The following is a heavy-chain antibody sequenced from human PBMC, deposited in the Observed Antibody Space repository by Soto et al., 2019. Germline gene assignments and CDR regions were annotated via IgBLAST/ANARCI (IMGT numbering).Heavy chain of an antibody. D-gene: IGHD3-3*01. V-gene: IGHV3-66*01. CDR1: GFTVTSKY. CDR2: IQSGGST. Sequence: PGGSLRLSCAGSGFTVTSKYMSWVRQAPGKGLEWVSLIQSGGSTFYADSVKGRFSISRDNSKNTVYLQMNSLRAEDTAVYYCAKGTTVLRFLEWPATPIDYWGQGTLVTVSS. J-gene: IGHJ4*02. CDR3: AKGTTVLRFLEWPATPIDY.